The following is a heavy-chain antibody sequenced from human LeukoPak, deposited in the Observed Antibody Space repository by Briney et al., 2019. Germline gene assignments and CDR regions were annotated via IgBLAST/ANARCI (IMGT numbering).Heavy chain of an antibody. J-gene: IGHJ4*02. CDR2: IYYSGST. CDR1: GGSISSYY. V-gene: IGHV4-59*01. Sequence: SETLSLICTVSGGSISSYYWSWIRQPPGKGLEWIGYIYYSGSTNYNPSLKSRVIISVDTSKNQFSLKLSSVTAADTAVYYCARALGRGRITMVRGAPSYFDYWGQEPLVTVSS. CDR3: ARALGRGRITMVRGAPSYFDY. D-gene: IGHD3-10*01.